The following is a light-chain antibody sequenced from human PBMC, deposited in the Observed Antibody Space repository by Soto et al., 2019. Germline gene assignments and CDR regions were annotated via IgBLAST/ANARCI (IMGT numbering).Light chain of an antibody. Sequence: EIVLTQSPVTLSLSPGERATLSCRASQSVSSYLAWYQQKPGQPPRLLIYDASNRATGTPARFSGSGSGTDFTLTISRLEPDDFAVYYCQQRSNWPPGFTFGPGTKVDFK. CDR1: QSVSSY. J-gene: IGKJ3*01. V-gene: IGKV3-11*01. CDR3: QQRSNWPPGFT. CDR2: DAS.